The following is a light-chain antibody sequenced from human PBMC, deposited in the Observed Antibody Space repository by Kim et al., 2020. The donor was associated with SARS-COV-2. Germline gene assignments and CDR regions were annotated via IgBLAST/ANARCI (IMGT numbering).Light chain of an antibody. V-gene: IGKV1-17*01. CDR1: QGFINH. CDR2: TAS. CDR3: LQHNSYPPS. Sequence: DIQMTQSPSSLSASVGDRVTITCRASQGFINHLAWYQQKPGKAPKRLIFTASSLEGGVPSRFSDSGSGTEFTLTISSLQPEDFATYYCLQHNSYPPSFGQGTKLEIK. J-gene: IGKJ2*01.